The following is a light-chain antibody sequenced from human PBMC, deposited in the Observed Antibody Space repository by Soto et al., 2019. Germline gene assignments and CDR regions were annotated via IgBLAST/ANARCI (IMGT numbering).Light chain of an antibody. CDR1: NSNIGGNT. CDR3: TAWVDSLNAAV. CDR2: SND. J-gene: IGLJ1*01. V-gene: IGLV1-44*01. Sequence: SVLTHPPSASATPGQRVTISSSGSNSNIGGNTVNWYQQLPGAAPKLLIYSNDQRPSGVPDRFSGSKFGTTASLAISGLQSEDEADYPCTAWVDSLNAAVFGAGSKVTVL.